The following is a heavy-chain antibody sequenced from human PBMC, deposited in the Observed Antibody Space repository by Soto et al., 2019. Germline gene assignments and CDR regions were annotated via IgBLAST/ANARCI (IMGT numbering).Heavy chain of an antibody. J-gene: IGHJ3*02. Sequence: TGGSLRLSCAASGFTFSSYAMHWVRQAPGKGLEWVAVISYDGSNKYYADSVKGRFTISRDNSKNTLYLQMNSLRAEDTAVYYCASDLPLRAVAGVGAPNAFDIWGQGTMVTVSS. D-gene: IGHD6-19*01. CDR3: ASDLPLRAVAGVGAPNAFDI. V-gene: IGHV3-30-3*01. CDR2: ISYDGSNK. CDR1: GFTFSSYA.